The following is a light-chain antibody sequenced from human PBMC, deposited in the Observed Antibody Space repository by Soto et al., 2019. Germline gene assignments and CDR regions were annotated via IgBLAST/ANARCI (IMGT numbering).Light chain of an antibody. CDR2: EVS. CDR1: SSDVGGYNY. CDR3: SSYTSSSTPWV. Sequence: QSVLTQPASVSGSPGQSITISCTGTSSDVGGYNYVSWYQQHPGKAPKLMIYEVSNRPSGVSNRFSGSKSGNTASLTISGLQAEDEPDYYCSSYTSSSTPWVFGGGTKVTVL. J-gene: IGLJ3*02. V-gene: IGLV2-14*01.